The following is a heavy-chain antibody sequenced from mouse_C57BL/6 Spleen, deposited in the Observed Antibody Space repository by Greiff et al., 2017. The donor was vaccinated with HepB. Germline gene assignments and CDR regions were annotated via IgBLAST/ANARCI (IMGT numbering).Heavy chain of an antibody. CDR3: ARRVTTVVAEYFDY. CDR2: ISSGSSTI. Sequence: EVKLVESGGGLVKPGGSLKLSCAASGFTFSDYGMHWVRQAPEKGLEWVAYISSGSSTIYYADTVKGRFTISRDNAKNTLFLQMTSLRSEDTAMYYCARRVTTVVAEYFDYWGQGTTLTVSS. D-gene: IGHD1-1*01. CDR1: GFTFSDYG. J-gene: IGHJ2*01. V-gene: IGHV5-17*01.